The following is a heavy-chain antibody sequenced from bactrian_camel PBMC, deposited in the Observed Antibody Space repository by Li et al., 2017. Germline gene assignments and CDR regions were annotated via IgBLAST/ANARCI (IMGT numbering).Heavy chain of an antibody. CDR1: EFTARIYG. Sequence: HVQLVESGGGLVQPGGSLRLSCAASEFTARIYGMAWFRQAPGKERERVATIANNVGSTYYTDSVKGRFIVSRENAKNTVYLEMSTLKSEDTAVYYCVGAAGWWPPSSTGARGPRSPS. CDR2: IANNVGST. D-gene: IGHD5*01. J-gene: IGHJ4*01. CDR3: VGAAGWWPPSST. V-gene: IGHV3S1*01.